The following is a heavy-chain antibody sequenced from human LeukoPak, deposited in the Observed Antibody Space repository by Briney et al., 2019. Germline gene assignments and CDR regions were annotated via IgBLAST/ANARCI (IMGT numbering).Heavy chain of an antibody. CDR2: ISGSGGST. CDR3: ARASGYSLGNYYVWFDP. V-gene: IGHV3-23*01. J-gene: IGHJ5*02. CDR1: GLTFSNYA. Sequence: SGGSLRLSCAASGLTFSNYAMSLVRQAPGKGLEWVSAISGSGGSTYYADSVKGRFTISRDNSKNTLYLQMNSLRAEDTAVYYCARASGYSLGNYYVWFDPWGQGALVTASS. D-gene: IGHD1-26*01.